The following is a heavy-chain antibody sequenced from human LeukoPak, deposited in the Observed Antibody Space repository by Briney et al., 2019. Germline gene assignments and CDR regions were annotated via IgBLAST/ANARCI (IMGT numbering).Heavy chain of an antibody. J-gene: IGHJ4*02. Sequence: PPGGSLRLSCAASGFTFSSYAMHWIRQAPGKGLEYVSAISSNGGSTYYANSVKGRFTISRDNSKNTLYLQMGSLRAEDMAVYYCARGGRQLPTPAQEGDYWGQGTLVTVSS. CDR1: GFTFSSYA. D-gene: IGHD2-2*01. V-gene: IGHV3-64*01. CDR2: ISSNGGST. CDR3: ARGGRQLPTPAQEGDY.